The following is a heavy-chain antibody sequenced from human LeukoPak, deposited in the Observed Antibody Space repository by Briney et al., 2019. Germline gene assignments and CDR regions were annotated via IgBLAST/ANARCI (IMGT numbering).Heavy chain of an antibody. J-gene: IGHJ5*02. CDR3: ARWNYDFWSGYYRNWFDP. V-gene: IGHV4-4*09. CDR2: IYTSGST. D-gene: IGHD3-3*01. CDR1: GGSISSYY. Sequence: SETLSLTCTVSGGSISSYYWSWIRQPPGKGLEWIGYIYTSGSTNYNPSPKSRVTISVDTSKNQFSLKLSSVTAADTAVYYCARWNYDFWSGYYRNWFDPWGQGTLVTVSS.